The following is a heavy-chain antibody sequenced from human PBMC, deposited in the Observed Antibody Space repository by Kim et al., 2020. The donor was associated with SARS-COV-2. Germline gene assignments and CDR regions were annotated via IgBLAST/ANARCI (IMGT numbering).Heavy chain of an antibody. CDR3: ARDFVAAAENYYGMDV. J-gene: IGHJ6*02. CDR1: GFTVSSNY. V-gene: IGHV3-66*01. Sequence: GGSLRLSCAASGFTVSSNYMSWVRQAPGKGLEWVSVIYSGGSTYYADSVKGRFTISRDNSKNTLYLQMNSLRAEDTAVYYCARDFVAAAENYYGMDVWGQGTTVTVSS. CDR2: IYSGGST. D-gene: IGHD6-13*01.